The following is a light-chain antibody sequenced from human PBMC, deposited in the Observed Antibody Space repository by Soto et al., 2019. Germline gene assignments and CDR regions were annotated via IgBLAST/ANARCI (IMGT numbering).Light chain of an antibody. V-gene: IGKV3-20*01. J-gene: IGKJ4*01. CDR2: GAS. Sequence: EIVLKKSPCILSLSPGERACLSCGASQSISSSFLAWYQQKPGQAPRLLIYGASSRATGIPDRFSGTGSETDFTLTISRLEPEDFAVYYCQQFSSYPLTFGGGTKVDIK. CDR1: QSISSSF. CDR3: QQFSSYPLT.